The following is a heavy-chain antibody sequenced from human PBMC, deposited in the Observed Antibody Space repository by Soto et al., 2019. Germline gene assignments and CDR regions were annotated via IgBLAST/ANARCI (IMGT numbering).Heavy chain of an antibody. CDR3: ARTSQVPYDFWSGAYYYYMDV. J-gene: IGHJ6*03. V-gene: IGHV4-59*08. Sequence: SETLSLTCTVSGGSISSYYWSWIRQPPGKGLEWIGYIYYSGSTNYNPSLKSRVTISVDTSKNQFSLKLSSVTAADTAVYYCARTSQVPYDFWSGAYYYYMDVWGKGTTVTVSS. D-gene: IGHD3-3*01. CDR1: GGSISSYY. CDR2: IYYSGST.